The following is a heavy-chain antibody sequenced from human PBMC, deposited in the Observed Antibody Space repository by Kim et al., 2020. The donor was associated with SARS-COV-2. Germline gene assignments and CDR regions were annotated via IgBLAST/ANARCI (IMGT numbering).Heavy chain of an antibody. CDR3: ASGYRSGWRYFDY. CDR1: GFTFRSYG. V-gene: IGHV3-30*03. CDR2: TSHDGSSN. Sequence: GGSLRLSCAASGFTFRSYGMHWVRQAPGKGLEWVAVTSHDGSSNYFADSVKGRFTISRDNSKNTLYLQMNSLRAEDTAVYYCASGYRSGWRYFDYWGQGT. D-gene: IGHD6-19*01. J-gene: IGHJ4*02.